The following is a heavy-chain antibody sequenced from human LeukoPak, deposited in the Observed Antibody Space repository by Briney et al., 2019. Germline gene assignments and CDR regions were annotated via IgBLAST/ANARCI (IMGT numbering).Heavy chain of an antibody. J-gene: IGHJ5*02. CDR2: IYYSGTT. CDR1: GGSLNSPNYY. D-gene: IGHD3-10*01. CDR3: ARHDYYGSLNWFDP. V-gene: IGHV4-39*01. Sequence: NPSETLSLTCIVSGGSLNSPNYYWGWIRQPPRKGLEWIGSIYYSGTTYYNPSLKSRLTISVDTFKNQFSLKLTSVTAADTAVYYCARHDYYGSLNWFDPWGQGTLITVSS.